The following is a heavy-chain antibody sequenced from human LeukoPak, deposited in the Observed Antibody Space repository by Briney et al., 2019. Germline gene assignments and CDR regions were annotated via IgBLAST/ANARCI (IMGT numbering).Heavy chain of an antibody. CDR1: GGSISSGSYY. D-gene: IGHD2-15*01. CDR2: IYTSGST. V-gene: IGHV4-61*02. Sequence: SSETLSLTCTVSGGSISSGSYYGSWIRQPAGKGLEWIGRIYTSGSTNYNPSLKSRVTISVDTSKNQFSLKLSSVTAADTAVYYCARDGGLGYCSGGSCLNWFDPWGQGTLVTVSS. CDR3: ARDGGLGYCSGGSCLNWFDP. J-gene: IGHJ5*02.